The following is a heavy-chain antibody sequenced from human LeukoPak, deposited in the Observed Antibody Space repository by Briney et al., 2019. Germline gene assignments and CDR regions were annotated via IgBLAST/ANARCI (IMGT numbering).Heavy chain of an antibody. CDR3: AKDQALRPPSGY. Sequence: GGSLRLSCAASGFTFSSYGMHWVRQAPGKGLKWVAFIRYDGSNKYYADSVKGRFTISRDNSKNTLYLQMNSLRAEDTAVYYCAKDQALRPPSGYWGQGTLVTVSS. CDR1: GFTFSSYG. J-gene: IGHJ4*02. D-gene: IGHD3-3*01. CDR2: IRYDGSNK. V-gene: IGHV3-30*02.